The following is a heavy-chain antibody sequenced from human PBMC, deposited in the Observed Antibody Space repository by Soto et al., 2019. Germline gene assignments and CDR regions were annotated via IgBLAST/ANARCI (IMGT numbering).Heavy chain of an antibody. CDR1: GFTFSSYW. CDR2: MRQDGSEK. V-gene: IGHV3-7*03. CDR3: AGILCSTTSCYTFDY. J-gene: IGHJ4*02. D-gene: IGHD2-2*02. Sequence: PGGSLRLSCAASGFTFSSYWMSWVRQAPGKGLEWVANMRQDGSEKYYVDSVKGRFTISRDNAKNSLYLQMNTLRAEDTAVYYCAGILCSTTSCYTFDYWGQGTLVTVSS.